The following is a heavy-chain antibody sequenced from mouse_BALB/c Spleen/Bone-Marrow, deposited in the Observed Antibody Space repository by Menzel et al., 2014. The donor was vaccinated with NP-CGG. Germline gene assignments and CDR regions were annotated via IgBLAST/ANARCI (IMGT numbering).Heavy chain of an antibody. CDR3: TRDAMDY. V-gene: IGHV5-6-4*01. J-gene: IGHJ4*01. CDR2: ISSGGSYT. Sequence: EVQLVESGGGLVKPGGSLKLSCAASGFTFSSYTMSWVRQTPEKRLEWVATISSGGSYTYYPDSVKGRFTISGDNAKNTLYLQMSSLKSEDTAMYYCTRDAMDYWGQGTSVTVSS. CDR1: GFTFSSYT.